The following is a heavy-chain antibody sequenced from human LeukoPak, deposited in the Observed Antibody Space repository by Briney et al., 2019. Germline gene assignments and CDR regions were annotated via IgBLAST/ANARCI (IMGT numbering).Heavy chain of an antibody. CDR2: ISYDGSNK. J-gene: IGHJ4*02. Sequence: TGGSLRLSCEASGLTFNKYWMTWVPQTPGKGLEWVAVISYDGSNKYYADSVRGRFTISRDTSKNMVFLQMNSLRVEDTAVYYCARGIDYWGRGTLVTVSS. V-gene: IGHV3-30*14. CDR1: GLTFNKYW. CDR3: ARGIDY.